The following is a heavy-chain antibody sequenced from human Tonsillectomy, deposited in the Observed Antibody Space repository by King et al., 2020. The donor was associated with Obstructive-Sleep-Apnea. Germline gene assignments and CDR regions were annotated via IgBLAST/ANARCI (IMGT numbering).Heavy chain of an antibody. V-gene: IGHV3-23*04. CDR2: ISGSGGRT. J-gene: IGHJ6*02. Sequence: EVQLVESGGGLVQPGGSLRLSCAASGFTFSSYDMNWVRQAPGNGLEWVSAISGSGGRTYYADSVKGRFTISRDNSKNTLYLQMNSLRAEDTAVYYCAKGLQYSSSWYVNYGMDVWGQGTTVTVSS. CDR1: GFTFSSYD. CDR3: AKGLQYSSSWYVNYGMDV. D-gene: IGHD6-13*01.